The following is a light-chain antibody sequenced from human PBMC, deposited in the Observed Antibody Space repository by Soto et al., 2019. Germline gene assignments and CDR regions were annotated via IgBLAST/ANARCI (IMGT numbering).Light chain of an antibody. Sequence: EVVMTQSPATLAVSPGEGVTLSCRANQGIGDTLAWYQHKPGQTPSLLIYDTSTSATGVPARFSGSRSGPEFTLTINGLQYEEFAIYYCQPYYNWPLNFGGGTKVESK. J-gene: IGKJ4*01. CDR3: QPYYNWPLN. CDR1: QGIGDT. CDR2: DTS. V-gene: IGKV3-15*01.